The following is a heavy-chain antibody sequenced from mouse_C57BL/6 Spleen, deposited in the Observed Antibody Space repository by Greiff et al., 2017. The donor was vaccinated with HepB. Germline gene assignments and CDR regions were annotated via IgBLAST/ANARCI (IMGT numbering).Heavy chain of an antibody. Sequence: EVMLVESGGGLVQPGGSMKLSCVASGFTFSNYWMNWVRQSPEKGLEWVAQIRLKSDNYATHYAESVKGRFTISRDDSKSSVYLQMNNLRAEDTGIYYCTSLYGLAYWGQGTLVTVSA. D-gene: IGHD1-1*02. J-gene: IGHJ3*01. CDR1: GFTFSNYW. V-gene: IGHV6-3*01. CDR3: TSLYGLAY. CDR2: IRLKSDNYAT.